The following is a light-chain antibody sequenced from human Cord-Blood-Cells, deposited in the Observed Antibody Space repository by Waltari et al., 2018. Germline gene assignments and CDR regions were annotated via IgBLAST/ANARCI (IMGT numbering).Light chain of an antibody. Sequence: QSALTQPRSVSGSPGQSVTISCPGTSSDVGGYNHVSWYQQNPGKAPKLMISDVSKRPSGVPDRFSGSKSGNTASLTISGLQAEDEADYYCCSYAGSYTLVFGGGTKLTVL. J-gene: IGLJ3*02. CDR2: DVS. CDR3: CSYAGSYTLV. V-gene: IGLV2-11*01. CDR1: SSDVGGYNH.